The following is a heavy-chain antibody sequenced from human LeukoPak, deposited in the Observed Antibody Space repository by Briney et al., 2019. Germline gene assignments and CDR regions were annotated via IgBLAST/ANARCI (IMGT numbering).Heavy chain of an antibody. D-gene: IGHD1-1*01. J-gene: IGHJ4*02. CDR2: ISDNGGST. Sequence: GGSLRLSCSASGFILRSHAMHWVRQAPGKGLEYVSRISDNGGSTYYADSVKGRFTISRDNSKNTLYLQMSSLRAVGTAVYYCVKDNEAGGSPFDRWDQGTLVTVSS. CDR3: VKDNEAGGSPFDR. CDR1: GFILRSHA. V-gene: IGHV3-64D*06.